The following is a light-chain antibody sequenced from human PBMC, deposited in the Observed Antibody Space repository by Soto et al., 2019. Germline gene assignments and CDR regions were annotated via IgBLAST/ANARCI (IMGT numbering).Light chain of an antibody. CDR1: SSDVGGYNY. V-gene: IGLV2-8*01. CDR2: EVS. CDR3: SSYAGSNVI. J-gene: IGLJ2*01. Sequence: QSALTQPPSASGSPGQSVTISCTGTSSDVGGYNYVSWYQQHPGKAPKLMIYEVSKRPSGVPDRFSGSKSDNTASLTVSGLQAEDEGDYYCSSYAGSNVIFGGGTKLTVL.